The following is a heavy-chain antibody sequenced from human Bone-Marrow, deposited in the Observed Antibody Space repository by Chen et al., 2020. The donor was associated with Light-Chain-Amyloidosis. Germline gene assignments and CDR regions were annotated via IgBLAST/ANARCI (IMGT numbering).Heavy chain of an antibody. CDR3: ARRRDGYNFDY. Sequence: EVQLEQSGPEVKKPGESLKISCKGSGYTFPNYWIGWVRQMPGQGLEWMGVIYPDDSDARYSPSFEGQVTISADKSITTAYLQWRSLKASDTAMYYCARRRDGYNFDYWGQGTPVTVSS. V-gene: IGHV5-51*01. CDR1: GYTFPNYW. CDR2: IYPDDSDA. J-gene: IGHJ4*02. D-gene: IGHD5-12*01.